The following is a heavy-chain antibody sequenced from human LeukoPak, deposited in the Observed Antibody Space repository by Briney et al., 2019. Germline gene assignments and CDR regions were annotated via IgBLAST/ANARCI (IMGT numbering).Heavy chain of an antibody. J-gene: IGHJ4*02. CDR3: ARGSGSYFDY. D-gene: IGHD3-10*01. CDR1: GYRFTRNW. Sequence: GASLQISCKGSGYRFTRNWIGWVRQLPGKGLEWMGIIYPGDFDTRYSPSFQGQVTISADKSISTAYLQWSSLKASDTAMYYCARGSGSYFDYWGQGTLVTVSS. V-gene: IGHV5-51*01. CDR2: IYPGDFDT.